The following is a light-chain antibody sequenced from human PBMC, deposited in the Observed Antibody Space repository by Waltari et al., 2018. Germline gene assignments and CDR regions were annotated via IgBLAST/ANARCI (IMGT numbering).Light chain of an antibody. Sequence: VLTQSPGTLSLSPGERVTLSCRASQSLSKRYLAWYQQKPGQAPRLLIYGASSRAAGIPARFSGSGSGTDFTLTISRLEPEDFAMYYCQQYGSSVMYTFGQGTKLEIK. CDR2: GAS. V-gene: IGKV3-20*01. CDR1: QSLSKRY. CDR3: QQYGSSVMYT. J-gene: IGKJ2*01.